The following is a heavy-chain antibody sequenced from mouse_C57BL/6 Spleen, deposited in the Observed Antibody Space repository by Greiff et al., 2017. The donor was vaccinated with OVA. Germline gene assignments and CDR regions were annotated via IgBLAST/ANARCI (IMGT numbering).Heavy chain of an antibody. J-gene: IGHJ4*01. CDR1: GFTFSSYA. CDR3: TRDPLYDYYAMDY. CDR2: ISSGGDYI. Sequence: EVKLMESGAGLVKPGGSLKLSCAASGFTFSSYAMSWVRQTPEKRLEWVAYISSGGDYIYYADTVKGRFTISRDNARNTLYLQMSSLKSEDTAMYYCTRDPLYDYYAMDYWGQGTSVTVSS. D-gene: IGHD2-3*01. V-gene: IGHV5-9-1*02.